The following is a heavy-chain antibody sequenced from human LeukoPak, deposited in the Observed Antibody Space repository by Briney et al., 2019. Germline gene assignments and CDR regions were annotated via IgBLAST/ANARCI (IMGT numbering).Heavy chain of an antibody. J-gene: IGHJ4*02. Sequence: SETLSLTCSVSGGSVDDYTWTWIRQPPGKGLEWIGRIYTSGSTNYNPSLKSRVTISVDTSKNQFSLKLSSVTAADTAVYYCAREAAAGGSFDYWGQGTLVTVSS. V-gene: IGHV4-59*02. D-gene: IGHD6-13*01. CDR3: AREAAAGGSFDY. CDR2: IYTSGST. CDR1: GGSVDDYT.